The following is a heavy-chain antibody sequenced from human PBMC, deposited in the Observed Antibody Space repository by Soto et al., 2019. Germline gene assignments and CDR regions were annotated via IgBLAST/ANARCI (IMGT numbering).Heavy chain of an antibody. CDR3: ARDLWGYCGTDCDPRDV. CDR2: IFYSGTT. Sequence: PSETLSLTCTVSGGSISSGGYFWSWIRQPPGKGLEWIGNIFYSGTTYYNPSLKSRVTISVDTSKNQFSLKLNSVSAAGTAVYYCARDLWGYCGTDCDPRDVWGQGTPVTVS. D-gene: IGHD2-21*02. V-gene: IGHV4-31*03. CDR1: GGSISSGGYF. J-gene: IGHJ6*02.